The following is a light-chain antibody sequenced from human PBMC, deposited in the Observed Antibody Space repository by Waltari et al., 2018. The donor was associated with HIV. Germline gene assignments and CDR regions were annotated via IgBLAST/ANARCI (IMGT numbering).Light chain of an antibody. V-gene: IGKV3-20*01. CDR1: QSIRSID. J-gene: IGKJ1*01. CDR2: AAS. CDR3: QLYGGSPWT. Sequence: DTVLTLSPGTLSLSPGERATLSCRATQSIRSIDLAWYQQKPGQAPRLLIYAASSRATGTPDRFSGSGSGTDFTLTISRLEPEDFAVYYCQLYGGSPWTFGQGTKVEI.